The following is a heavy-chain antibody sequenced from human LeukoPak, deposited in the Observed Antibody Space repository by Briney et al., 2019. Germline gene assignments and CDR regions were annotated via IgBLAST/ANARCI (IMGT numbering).Heavy chain of an antibody. CDR2: IYYSGST. CDR1: GGSISSYY. CDR3: ARVERGYSYGYWGDAFDI. J-gene: IGHJ3*02. D-gene: IGHD5-18*01. V-gene: IGHV4-59*01. Sequence: PSETLSLTCTVSGGSISSYYWSWIRQPPGKGLEWIGYIYYSGSTNYNPSLKSRVTILVDTSKNQFSLKLSSVTAADTAVYYCARVERGYSYGYWGDAFDIWGQGTMVTVSS.